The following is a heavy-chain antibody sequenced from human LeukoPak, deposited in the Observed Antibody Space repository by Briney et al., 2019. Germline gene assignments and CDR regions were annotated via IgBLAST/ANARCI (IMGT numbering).Heavy chain of an antibody. Sequence: PSETLSLTCTVSGGSISSGGYYWSWIRQHPGKGLEWIGYIYYSGSTYYNPSLKSRVTISVDTSKNQFSLKLSSVTAADTAVYYCAITGYSYGYVDYWGQGTLVTVSS. V-gene: IGHV4-31*03. D-gene: IGHD5-18*01. CDR1: GGSISSGGYY. CDR3: AITGYSYGYVDY. J-gene: IGHJ4*02. CDR2: IYYSGST.